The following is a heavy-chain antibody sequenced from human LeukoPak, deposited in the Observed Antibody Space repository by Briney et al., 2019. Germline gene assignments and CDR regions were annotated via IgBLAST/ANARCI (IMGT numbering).Heavy chain of an antibody. Sequence: GGSLRLSCAVSGFTFSSYSMNWVRQAPGKGLERVSSVSSSSSYIYYADSVKGRFTISRDNAKNSLYLQMNSLRAKDTAVYYCARDNYDSSGYYVGFVYWGQGTLVTVSS. V-gene: IGHV3-21*01. CDR3: ARDNYDSSGYYVGFVY. CDR2: VSSSSSYI. J-gene: IGHJ4*02. CDR1: GFTFSSYS. D-gene: IGHD3-22*01.